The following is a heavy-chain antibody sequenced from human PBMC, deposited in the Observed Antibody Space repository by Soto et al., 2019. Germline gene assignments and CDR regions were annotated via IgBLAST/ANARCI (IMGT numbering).Heavy chain of an antibody. D-gene: IGHD6-13*01. CDR1: GLTFSNVG. V-gene: IGHV3-30*18. J-gene: IGHJ3*02. CDR2: ITCDGRNK. CDR3: MKGTTAGTNDAFDS. Sequence: QVQLVESGGGVVQPGRSLRLSCAASGLTFSNVGMNWVRQAPDKGLEWVAGITCDGRNKFYADSVKGRFTISRDNFQNTLYLQMASLRAEDTAIYYCMKGTTAGTNDAFDSWGQGTMVTASS.